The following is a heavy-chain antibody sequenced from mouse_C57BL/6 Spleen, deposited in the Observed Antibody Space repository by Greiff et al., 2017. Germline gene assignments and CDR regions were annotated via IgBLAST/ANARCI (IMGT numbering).Heavy chain of an antibody. D-gene: IGHD2-5*01. Sequence: VQLQQPGAELVKPGASVKLSCKASGYTFTSYWMHWVKQRPGQGLEWIGMIHPNSGSTNYNEKFKSKATLTVDKTSSTAYMQLSSLTSEDSAVYCGARDYYSSYSYWGQGTLVTVSA. CDR2: IHPNSGST. V-gene: IGHV1-64*01. J-gene: IGHJ3*01. CDR3: ARDYYSSYSY. CDR1: GYTFTSYW.